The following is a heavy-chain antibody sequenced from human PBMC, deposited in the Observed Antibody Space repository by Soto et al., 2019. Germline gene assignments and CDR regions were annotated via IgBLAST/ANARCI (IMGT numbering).Heavy chain of an antibody. CDR1: GYTFTSYW. D-gene: IGHD2-2*01. V-gene: IGHV5-51*01. J-gene: IGHJ4*02. CDR2: INPGDSDI. Sequence: EVQLVQSGAEVKKPGESLKISCKGSGYTFTSYWIGWVRQMPGKGLEWMGIINPGDSDIRYSPSFQGQVTISADKSITTAYLQWSSLKASDTAMYYCARHEASLGSTYWCQGTLVTVSS. CDR3: ARHEASLGSTY.